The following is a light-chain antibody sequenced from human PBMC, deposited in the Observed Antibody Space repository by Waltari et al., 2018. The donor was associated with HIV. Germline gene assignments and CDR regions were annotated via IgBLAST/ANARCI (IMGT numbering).Light chain of an antibody. CDR3: CSYAGSRIHVI. CDR1: FSDVGSYNL. V-gene: IGLV2-23*02. Sequence: QSALTQPASVSGSPGQSITISCPGTFSDVGSYNLVPWYQQHPGEAPKLMIYEVTKRPSGIASRFSGSKSGNTASLTISGLQAEDEANYYCCSYAGSRIHVIFGGGTKLTVL. J-gene: IGLJ2*01. CDR2: EVT.